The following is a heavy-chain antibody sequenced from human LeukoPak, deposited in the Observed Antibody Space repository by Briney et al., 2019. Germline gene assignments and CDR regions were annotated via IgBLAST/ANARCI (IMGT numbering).Heavy chain of an antibody. D-gene: IGHD2-15*01. CDR1: GGSISGYY. J-gene: IGHJ4*02. CDR3: ARHYCSGGSCYYFDY. Sequence: SETLSLTCTVSGGSISGYYWSWIRQPPGKGLEWIAFIYYSGSTNYNPSLKSRVTISVDTSKNQFSLKLNSVTAADKAVYYCARHYCSGGSCYYFDYWGQGTLVTVSS. V-gene: IGHV4-59*08. CDR2: IYYSGST.